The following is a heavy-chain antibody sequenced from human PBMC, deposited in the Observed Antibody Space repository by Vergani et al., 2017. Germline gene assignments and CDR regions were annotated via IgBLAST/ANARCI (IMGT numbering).Heavy chain of an antibody. V-gene: IGHV3-23*01. CDR3: AKMVSSSWYVCLDY. J-gene: IGHJ4*02. CDR1: GFTFRSYA. CDR2: ISGSGGRT. Sequence: EVQLLESGGGLVQPGGSLRLSCAASGFTFRSYAMSWVRQAPGKGLEWVSAISGSGGRTYYADSVKGRFTISRDNSKNTLYLQMNSLRAEDTAVYYCAKMVSSSWYVCLDYWDQGTLVTVSS. D-gene: IGHD6-13*01.